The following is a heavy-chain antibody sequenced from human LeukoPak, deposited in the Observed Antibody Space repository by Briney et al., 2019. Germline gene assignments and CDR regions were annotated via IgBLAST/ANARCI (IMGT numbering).Heavy chain of an antibody. Sequence: GASVKVSCKASGYTFTSYGISWVRQAPGQGLEWTGWISAYNGNTNYAQKLQGRVTITADESTSTAYMELSSLRSEDTAVYYCARALGTKGYYYYMDVWGKGTTVTISS. CDR1: GYTFTSYG. D-gene: IGHD2-8*01. V-gene: IGHV1-18*01. CDR3: ARALGTKGYYYYMDV. J-gene: IGHJ6*03. CDR2: ISAYNGNT.